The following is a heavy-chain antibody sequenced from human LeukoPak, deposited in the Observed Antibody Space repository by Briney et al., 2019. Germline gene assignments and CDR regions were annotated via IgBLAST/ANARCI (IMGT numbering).Heavy chain of an antibody. CDR1: GFTFSSYA. V-gene: IGHV3-23*01. D-gene: IGHD2-2*01. Sequence: GGSLRLSCAASGFTFSSYAMSRVRQAPGKGLEWVSAISGSGGSTYYADSVKGRFTISRDNSKNTLSLQMNSLRAEDTAVYYCAKDKVGYCSSTSRPYFDYWGQGTLVTVSS. CDR3: AKDKVGYCSSTSRPYFDY. CDR2: ISGSGGST. J-gene: IGHJ4*02.